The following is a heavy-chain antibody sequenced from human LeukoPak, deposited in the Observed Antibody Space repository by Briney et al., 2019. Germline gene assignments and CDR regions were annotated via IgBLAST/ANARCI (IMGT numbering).Heavy chain of an antibody. CDR1: GFTFSSYW. V-gene: IGHV3-7*01. J-gene: IGHJ6*03. CDR3: EREGWNDYYYYYMDV. D-gene: IGHD1-1*01. CDR2: IKQDGSEK. Sequence: GGSLRLSCAASGFTFSSYWMSWVRQAPGKGLEWVANIKQDGSEKYYVDSVKGRFTISRDNAKNSLYLQMNSLRAEDTAVYYCEREGWNDYYYYYMDVWGKGTTVTVSS.